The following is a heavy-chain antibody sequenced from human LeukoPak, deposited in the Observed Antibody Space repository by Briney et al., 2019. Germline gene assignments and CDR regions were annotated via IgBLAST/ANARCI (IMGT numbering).Heavy chain of an antibody. J-gene: IGHJ5*02. CDR2: INSDGSST. V-gene: IGHV3-74*01. CDR3: ARDRGDDYGDPNWFDP. Sequence: GGSLRLSCAASGFTFSSYWMHWVRQAPGKGLVWVSRINSDGSSTSYANSVKGRFTISRDNAKNTLYLQMNSLRAEDTAVYYCARDRGDDYGDPNWFDPWGQGTLVTVSS. CDR1: GFTFSSYW. D-gene: IGHD4-17*01.